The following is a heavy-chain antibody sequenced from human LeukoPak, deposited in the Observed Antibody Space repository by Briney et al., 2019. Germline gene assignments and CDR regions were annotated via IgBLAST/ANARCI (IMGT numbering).Heavy chain of an antibody. CDR1: GYAFTNYY. J-gene: IGHJ3*02. D-gene: IGHD3-22*01. CDR2: INPSGGST. Sequence: ASVNVSCKASGYAFTNYYIHWVRQAPGQGLEWMGIINPSGGSTIYAQKFQDRISMTRDMSTRTVYMEMSSLRSEDTAVYYCARDFGGYYDSSGYYQAYHDAFDIWGQGTMVTVSS. CDR3: ARDFGGYYDSSGYYQAYHDAFDI. V-gene: IGHV1-46*01.